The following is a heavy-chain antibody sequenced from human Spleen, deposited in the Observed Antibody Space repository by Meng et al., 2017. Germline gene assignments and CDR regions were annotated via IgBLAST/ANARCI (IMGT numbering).Heavy chain of an antibody. CDR2: IDYSGTT. V-gene: IGHV4-39*01. CDR3: SRRINTAGGWFDS. J-gene: IGHJ5*01. D-gene: IGHD5-18*01. CDR1: GGSISSNSYH. Sequence: QLQLQESGPGLVKPSETLSLTCTVSGGSISSNSYHWGWIRQPPGKGLEWVGTIDYSGTTYSNSSLKSRVTISLDTSRNQFSLKLTSVTAADTAVYYCSRRINTAGGWFDSWGQGTLVTVSS.